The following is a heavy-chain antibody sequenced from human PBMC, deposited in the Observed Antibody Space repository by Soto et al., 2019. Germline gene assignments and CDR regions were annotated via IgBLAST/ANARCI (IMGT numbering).Heavy chain of an antibody. CDR3: ARSAIVGRDVNTWFDP. D-gene: IGHD2-21*01. V-gene: IGHV4-59*11. Sequence: SVLLCLPYTVSWGSITDPRGNWIRKPQGKPLEWIGYIYYRGSTNYNPSLKSRLTLSVDTSKNQIFLRLNSVTAADTAVYYCARSAIVGRDVNTWFDPLGNGTFVPGFS. CDR1: WGSITDPR. CDR2: IYYRGST. J-gene: IGHJ5*02.